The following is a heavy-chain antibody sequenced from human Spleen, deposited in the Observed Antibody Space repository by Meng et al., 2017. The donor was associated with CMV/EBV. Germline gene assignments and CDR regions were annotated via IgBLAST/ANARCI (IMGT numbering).Heavy chain of an antibody. CDR1: GGYY. CDR2: VHYSGST. V-gene: IGHV4-31*02. Sequence: GGYYWGGIRQHPGKGLGWVGYVHYSGSTYYNPSLKSRVSFSVNTSKNQFSLKLSSVTAADTAVYYCAREKSIVVTPAAILGGWFDPWGQGTLVTVSS. CDR3: AREKSIVVTPAAILGGWFDP. J-gene: IGHJ5*02. D-gene: IGHD2-2*01.